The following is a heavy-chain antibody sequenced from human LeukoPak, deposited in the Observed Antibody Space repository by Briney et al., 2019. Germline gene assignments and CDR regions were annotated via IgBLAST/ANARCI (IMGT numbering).Heavy chain of an antibody. D-gene: IGHD3-3*01. CDR2: IYSGGST. Sequence: GGSLRLSCAASGFTFSSYAMSWVRQAPGKGLEWVSVIYSGGSTYYADSVKGRFTISRDNSKNTLYLQMNSLRAEDTAVYYCAGAHRVEWLYCSDPWGQGTLVTVSS. J-gene: IGHJ5*02. V-gene: IGHV3-66*01. CDR3: AGAHRVEWLYCSDP. CDR1: GFTFSSYA.